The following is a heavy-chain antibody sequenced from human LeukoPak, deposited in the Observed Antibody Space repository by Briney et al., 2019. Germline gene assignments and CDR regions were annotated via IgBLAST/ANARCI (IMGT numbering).Heavy chain of an antibody. V-gene: IGHV3-69-1*01. J-gene: IGHJ4*02. D-gene: IGHD4-17*01. Sequence: PGGSLRLSCAASGFTFSDYYMNWVRQAPGKGLEWVSSISSSSTIYYADSVKGRFTISRDNAKNSLYLQMNSLRAEDTAVHYCARGDYGDYYFDYWGQGTLVTVSS. CDR3: ARGDYGDYYFDY. CDR2: ISSSSTI. CDR1: GFTFSDYY.